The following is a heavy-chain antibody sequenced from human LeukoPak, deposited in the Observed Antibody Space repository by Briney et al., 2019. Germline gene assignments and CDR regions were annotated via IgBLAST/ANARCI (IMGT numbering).Heavy chain of an antibody. Sequence: GGSLRLSCAASGFTFSSYAMHWVRQAPGKGLEWVAVISYDGSNKYYADSVKGRFTISRDNSKNTLYLRMNSLRAEDTAVYYCARAYGSGENWFDPWGQGTLVTVSS. V-gene: IGHV3-30*04. D-gene: IGHD3-10*01. CDR3: ARAYGSGENWFDP. CDR1: GFTFSSYA. J-gene: IGHJ5*02. CDR2: ISYDGSNK.